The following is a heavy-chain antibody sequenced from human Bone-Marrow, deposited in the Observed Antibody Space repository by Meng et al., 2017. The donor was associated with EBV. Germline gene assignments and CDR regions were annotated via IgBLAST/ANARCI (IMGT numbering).Heavy chain of an antibody. D-gene: IGHD6-13*01. Sequence: EVQLVESGGXLVKPGGSLSLSCAASGFTFSSYSMNWVRQAPGKGLEWVSSISSSSSYIYYADSVKGRFTISRDNAKNSLYLQMNSLRAEDTAVYYCAREYSSSWESSVDYWGQGTLVTVSS. CDR3: AREYSSSWESSVDY. V-gene: IGHV3-21*01. J-gene: IGHJ4*02. CDR1: GFTFSSYS. CDR2: ISSSSSYI.